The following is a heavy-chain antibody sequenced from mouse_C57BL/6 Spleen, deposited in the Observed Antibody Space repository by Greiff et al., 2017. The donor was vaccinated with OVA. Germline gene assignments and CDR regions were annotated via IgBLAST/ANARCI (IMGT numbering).Heavy chain of an antibody. CDR1: GFNIKDYY. CDR3: ARQRYGSSWNFDY. J-gene: IGHJ2*01. V-gene: IGHV14-2*01. CDR2: IDPEDGET. Sequence: VQLQQSGAELVKPGASVKLSCTASGFNIKDYYMHWVKQRTEQGLEWIGRIDPEDGETKYDPKFQGKATITADTSSNTAYLQLSSLTSEDTAVYYCARQRYGSSWNFDYWGQGTTLTVSS. D-gene: IGHD1-1*01.